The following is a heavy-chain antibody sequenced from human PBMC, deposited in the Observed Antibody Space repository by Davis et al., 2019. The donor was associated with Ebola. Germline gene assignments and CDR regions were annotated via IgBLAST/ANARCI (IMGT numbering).Heavy chain of an antibody. CDR2: ISGSGGST. CDR1: VITFSSYA. J-gene: IGHJ6*04. CDR3: AKDRGIKWDIVVVVAGYFGV. V-gene: IGHV3-23*01. D-gene: IGHD2-15*01. Sequence: PGGSLRLSCTDSVITFSSYAMTWVRQAPGKGLEWVSAISGSGGSTYYADSVKGRFTISRDNSKNTLYLQMNSLRAEDTAVYYCAKDRGIKWDIVVVVAGYFGVWGKGTTVTVSS.